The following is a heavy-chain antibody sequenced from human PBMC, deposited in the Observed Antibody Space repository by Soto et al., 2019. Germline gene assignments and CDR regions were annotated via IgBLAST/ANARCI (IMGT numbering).Heavy chain of an antibody. V-gene: IGHV1-3*01. CDR3: ARGEGYCSGGSCYRWFDP. J-gene: IGHJ5*02. Sequence: ASVKVSCKASGYTFTKYALHWVRQAPGQRLEWMGWINGGNGNTKYSQKFQGRVTITRDTSASTAYMELSSLRFEDTAVYYCARGEGYCSGGSCYRWFDPWGQG. CDR2: INGGNGNT. CDR1: GYTFTKYA. D-gene: IGHD2-15*01.